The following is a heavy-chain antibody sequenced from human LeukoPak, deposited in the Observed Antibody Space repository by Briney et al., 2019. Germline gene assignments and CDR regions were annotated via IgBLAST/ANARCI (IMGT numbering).Heavy chain of an antibody. D-gene: IGHD3-22*01. J-gene: IGHJ4*02. CDR3: AKSYDTSGYYYFYLDS. CDR2: ISGSGGNT. CDR1: GFTFSSSA. V-gene: IGHV3-23*01. Sequence: GGSLKLSCAASGFTFSSSAMSWVRQASGKGLEWVSVISGSGGNTYYADSVKGRCTISRDNSKNTLYLQMNSLRAEDTAVYYCAKSYDTSGYYYFYLDSWGQGTLVTVSS.